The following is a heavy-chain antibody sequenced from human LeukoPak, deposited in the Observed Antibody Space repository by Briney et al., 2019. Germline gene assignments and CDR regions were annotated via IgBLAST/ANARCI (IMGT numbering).Heavy chain of an antibody. Sequence: SETLSLTCTVSGGSISSINYYWGWIRQPPGKGLEWIGSIYYSGSTYYNPSLKSRVTISVDTSKNQFSLKLSSVTAADTAVYYCAREIAVAGTTPIDYWGQGTLVTVSS. D-gene: IGHD6-19*01. CDR2: IYYSGST. CDR3: AREIAVAGTTPIDY. CDR1: GGSISSINYY. V-gene: IGHV4-39*07. J-gene: IGHJ4*02.